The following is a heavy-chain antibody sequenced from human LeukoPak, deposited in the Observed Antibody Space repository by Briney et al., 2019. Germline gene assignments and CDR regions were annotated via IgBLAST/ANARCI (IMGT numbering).Heavy chain of an antibody. CDR1: GFTFSGYR. CDR2: FSSSSSYI. Sequence: GGSLRLSCVASGFTFSGYRMNWVSQAPGKGLEWVSSFSSSSSYIYYADSVKGRFTISRDNAKNLLYLQMNSLRAEDTAFYYCAKSYDNGWYVCDYWGQGTLVTVSS. D-gene: IGHD6-19*01. J-gene: IGHJ4*02. CDR3: AKSYDNGWYVCDY. V-gene: IGHV3-21*01.